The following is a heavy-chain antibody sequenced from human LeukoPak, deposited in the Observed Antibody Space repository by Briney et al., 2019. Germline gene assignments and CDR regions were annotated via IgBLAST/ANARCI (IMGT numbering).Heavy chain of an antibody. V-gene: IGHV3-21*01. CDR1: GFTFSSYS. J-gene: IGHJ4*02. CDR2: ISSSSSYI. Sequence: GGSLRLSCAASGFTFSSYSMNWVRQAPGKGLEWVSAISSSSSYIYYADSVEGRFTISRDNAENSLYLQMNSLRVEDTAVYYCARAPTVLVGYCSSSSCQADYWGQGTLVTVSS. CDR3: ARAPTVLVGYCSSSSCQADY. D-gene: IGHD2-2*01.